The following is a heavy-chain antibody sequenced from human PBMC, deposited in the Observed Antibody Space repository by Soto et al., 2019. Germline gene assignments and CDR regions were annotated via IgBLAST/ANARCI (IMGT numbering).Heavy chain of an antibody. CDR2: IYYSGST. Sequence: QVQLQESGPGLVKPSETLSLTCTVSGGSISSYYWSWIRQPPGKGLEWIGYIYYSGSTNYNPSLKSRVTISVDTSKNQFSLKLSSVTAADTAVYYCARHRVPNYDFWSGYFGLFVYWGQGTLVTVSS. CDR3: ARHRVPNYDFWSGYFGLFVY. J-gene: IGHJ4*02. CDR1: GGSISSYY. D-gene: IGHD3-3*01. V-gene: IGHV4-59*08.